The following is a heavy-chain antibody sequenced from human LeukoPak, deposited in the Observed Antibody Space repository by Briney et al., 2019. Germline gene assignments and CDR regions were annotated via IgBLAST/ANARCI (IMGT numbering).Heavy chain of an antibody. CDR3: TRSLNSGTYSDY. J-gene: IGHJ4*02. D-gene: IGHD1-26*01. CDR2: ISYDGSNK. CDR1: GFTFSSYA. V-gene: IGHV3-30-3*01. Sequence: GGSLRLSCAASGFTFSSYAMHWVRQAPGKGLEWVAVISYDGSNKYYADSVKGRFTISRDNSKNTLYLQMNSLRAEDTAVYYCTRSLNSGTYSDYWGQGTLVTVSS.